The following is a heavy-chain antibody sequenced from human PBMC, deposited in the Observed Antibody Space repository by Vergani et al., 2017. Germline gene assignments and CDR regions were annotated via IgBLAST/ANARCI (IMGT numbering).Heavy chain of an antibody. V-gene: IGHV3-33*01. CDR3: VRERAAFDAFDV. D-gene: IGHD6-13*01. CDR2: IWSNGVNK. J-gene: IGHJ3*01. CDR1: GFTLTDYG. Sequence: QAQLVESGGGVVEPGSSLRLFCTASGFTLTDYGMHWVRQAPGKGLEWVADIWSNGVNKYYADSVRGRFTFSRDNSRYTLDLQMDSLSAEDTAVYHCVRERAAFDAFDVWGQGTMVTVSS.